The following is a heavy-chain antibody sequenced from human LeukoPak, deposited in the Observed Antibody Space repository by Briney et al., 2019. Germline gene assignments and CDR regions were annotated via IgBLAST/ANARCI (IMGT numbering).Heavy chain of an antibody. Sequence: PSETLSLTCTVSGGSISSYYWSWIRQPAGKGLEWIGYIYYSGSTNYNPSLKSRVTISVDTSKKQFSLKLSSVTAADTAVYYCAREVYYYYYMDVWGKGTTVTVSS. CDR1: GGSISSYY. V-gene: IGHV4-59*01. J-gene: IGHJ6*03. CDR3: AREVYYYYYMDV. CDR2: IYYSGST.